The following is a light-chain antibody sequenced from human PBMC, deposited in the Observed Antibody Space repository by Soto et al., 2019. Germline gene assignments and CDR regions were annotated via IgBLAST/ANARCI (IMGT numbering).Light chain of an antibody. Sequence: NFMLTQPHSVSESPGKTVTISCTRSSGSIASNYVQWYQQRPGSAPTTVIYEDNQRPSGVPDRFSGSIDSSSNSASLTISGLKTEDEADYYCQSYDSSNRPNVVFGGGTKLTVL. CDR1: SGSIASNY. J-gene: IGLJ2*01. CDR2: EDN. V-gene: IGLV6-57*03. CDR3: QSYDSSNRPNVV.